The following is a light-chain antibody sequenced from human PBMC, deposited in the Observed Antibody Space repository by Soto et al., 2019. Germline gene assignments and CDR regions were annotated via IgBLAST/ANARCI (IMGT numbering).Light chain of an antibody. Sequence: DIQLTQSPSFRSASVGDTVTITCRASQALSNYLAWYQQKPGKAPDLLIYPASTLQSGVPSRFRGSGSETEFSLTIRALQPEDFETYYCQQLSRYPLTFGGGTKVDIK. CDR3: QQLSRYPLT. CDR2: PAS. CDR1: QALSNY. V-gene: IGKV1-9*01. J-gene: IGKJ4*01.